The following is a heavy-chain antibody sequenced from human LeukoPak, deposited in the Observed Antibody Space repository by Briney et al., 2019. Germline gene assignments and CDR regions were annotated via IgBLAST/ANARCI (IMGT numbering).Heavy chain of an antibody. CDR2: ISESGGSI. J-gene: IGHJ4*02. V-gene: IGHV3-23*01. CDR1: GFTFSSYA. D-gene: IGHD1-26*01. Sequence: GGSLRLSCAASGFTFSSYAMSWVRQAPGKGLEWVSTISESGGSIYYADSVKGRFTISRDNSKNTLDLQMNSLRAEDTAVYYCAKGSASYYGQFDYWAQGTLLTVSS. CDR3: AKGSASYYGQFDY.